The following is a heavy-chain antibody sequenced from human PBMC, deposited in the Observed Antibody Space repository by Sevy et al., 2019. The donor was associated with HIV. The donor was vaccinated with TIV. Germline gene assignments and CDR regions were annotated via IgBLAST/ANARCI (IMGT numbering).Heavy chain of an antibody. J-gene: IGHJ4*02. CDR1: GYTFIKHP. CDR3: ARDSDGSGRYYLDYFDS. Sequence: ASVKVSCKTSGYTFIKHPLSWVRQAPGQGLEWMGCIRTYNGETKDAQKFQGRATMTTDTSTSTAYMELRGLRSKDTAGYYCARDSDGSGRYYLDYFDSWGQGTLVTVSS. CDR2: IRTYNGET. V-gene: IGHV1-18*01. D-gene: IGHD3-22*01.